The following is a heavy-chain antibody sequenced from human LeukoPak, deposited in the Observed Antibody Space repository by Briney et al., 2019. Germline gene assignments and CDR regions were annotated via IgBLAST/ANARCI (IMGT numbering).Heavy chain of an antibody. J-gene: IGHJ4*02. CDR1: GYTFTTYG. CDR3: ARNVPSTGDFVY. V-gene: IGHV1-18*01. D-gene: IGHD3-10*01. Sequence: GASVKVSCKASGYTFTTYGISWVRQAPGQGLEWMGWISVYNGNTNYAQKFQGRVTMTTDTSTSTAYMELSSLTSEDTAVYYCARNVPSTGDFVYWGQGTLVTVSP. CDR2: ISVYNGNT.